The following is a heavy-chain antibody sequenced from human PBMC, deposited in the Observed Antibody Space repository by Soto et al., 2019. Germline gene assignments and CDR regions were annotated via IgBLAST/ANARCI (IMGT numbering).Heavy chain of an antibody. CDR3: TRDASRDSSARGWFDP. J-gene: IGHJ5*02. CDR1: GFTFPSFT. Sequence: GGSLRLSCAASGFTFPSFTMNWVRQAPGKGLEWVSTISSNSAYIYYTDALRGRFTISRDNAKNSLDLQMNSLRAEDTAVYYCTRDASRDSSARGWFDPWGPGTRVTV. V-gene: IGHV3-21*01. D-gene: IGHD6-13*01. CDR2: ISSNSAYI.